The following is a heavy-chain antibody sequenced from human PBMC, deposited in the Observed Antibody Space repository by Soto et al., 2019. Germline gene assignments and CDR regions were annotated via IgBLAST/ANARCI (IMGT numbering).Heavy chain of an antibody. D-gene: IGHD5-18*01. CDR2: IYHSGST. V-gene: IGHV4-4*02. CDR3: ARDGNSQNWFDP. Sequence: SEPLSPTLHNSGRAIRTSNWRTWSRKAPVHGLEWIGEIYHSGSTNYNPSLKSRVTISVDKSKNQFSLKLSSVTAADTAVYYCARDGNSQNWFDPWGQGTLVTVSS. J-gene: IGHJ5*02. CDR1: GRAIRTSNW.